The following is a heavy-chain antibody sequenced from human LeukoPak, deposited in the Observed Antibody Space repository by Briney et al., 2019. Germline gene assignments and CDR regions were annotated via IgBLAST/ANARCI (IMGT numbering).Heavy chain of an antibody. CDR3: ARGSHYYGSGSPNWFDP. CDR1: GGSISGYY. V-gene: IGHV4-59*01. J-gene: IGHJ5*02. D-gene: IGHD3-10*01. Sequence: PSEPLSLTCTVSGGSISGYYWTWIPQPPGKGLEWLGYIYYSGNTNYNPSLQSRVTISVDTSKNQFSLKLSSVTAADTAVYYCARGSHYYGSGSPNWFDPWGQGTLVTVSS. CDR2: IYYSGNT.